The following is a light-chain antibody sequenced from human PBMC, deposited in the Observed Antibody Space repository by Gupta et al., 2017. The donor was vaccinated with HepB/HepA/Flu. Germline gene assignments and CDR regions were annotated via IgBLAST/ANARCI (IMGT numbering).Light chain of an antibody. CDR2: KAS. V-gene: IGKV1-5*03. CDR3: QQYDDYPLT. CDR1: QSISIW. Sequence: DIQMTQSPSTLSASVGDRVTITCRASQSISIWLAWYQQKPGKAPKLLIYKASFLESGVPSRFSGSGSCTEFTLTISSLQPDDIATYYCQQYDDYPLTCGGGSKVEI. J-gene: IGKJ4*01.